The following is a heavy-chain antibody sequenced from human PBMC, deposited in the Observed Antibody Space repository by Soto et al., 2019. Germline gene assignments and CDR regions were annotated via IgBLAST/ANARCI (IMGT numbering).Heavy chain of an antibody. CDR2: IYYSGST. CDR3: ARDRLAARLDYYYGMDV. Sequence: SEPLSLTCTVSGGSISSYYWSWIRQPPGKGLEWIGYIYYSGSTNYNPSLKSRVTISVDTSKNQFSLKLSSVTAADTAVYYCARDRLAARLDYYYGMDVWGQGTTVTVSS. J-gene: IGHJ6*02. D-gene: IGHD6-6*01. CDR1: GGSISSYY. V-gene: IGHV4-59*01.